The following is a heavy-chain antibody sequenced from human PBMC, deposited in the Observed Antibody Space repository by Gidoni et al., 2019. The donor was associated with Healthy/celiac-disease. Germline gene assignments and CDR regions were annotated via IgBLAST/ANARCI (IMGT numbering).Heavy chain of an antibody. V-gene: IGHV3-64D*06. D-gene: IGHD1-7*01. CDR2: ISSNGGST. Sequence: EVQLVESGGGLVQPGGSLSLSGSASGSTFSSYAMHWVRQAPGKGLEYVSAISSNGGSTYYADSVKGRFTISRDNSKNTLYLQMSSLRAEDTAVYYCVKEGVTGTTGWFDPWGQGTLVTVSS. J-gene: IGHJ5*02. CDR1: GSTFSSYA. CDR3: VKEGVTGTTGWFDP.